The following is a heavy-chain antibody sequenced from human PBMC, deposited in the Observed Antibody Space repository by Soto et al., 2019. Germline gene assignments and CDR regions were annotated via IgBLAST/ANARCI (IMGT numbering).Heavy chain of an antibody. CDR2: ISSSSSTI. CDR1: GFTFSSNS. V-gene: IGHV3-48*01. CDR3: ARDAPPDDY. Sequence: GGSLRLSCAASGFTFSSNSMNWVRQAPGKGLEWVSYISSSSSTIYYADSVKGRFTISRDNAKNSLYLQMNSLRAEDTAVYYCARDAPPDDYWGQGTLVTVSS. J-gene: IGHJ4*02.